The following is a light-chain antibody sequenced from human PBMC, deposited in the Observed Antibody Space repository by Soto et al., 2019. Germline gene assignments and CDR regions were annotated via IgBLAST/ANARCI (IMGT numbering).Light chain of an antibody. V-gene: IGKV1-5*03. CDR1: QSISSW. J-gene: IGKJ1*01. CDR3: QQYNSYPWT. Sequence: DIQMTQSPSTLSASVGDRVTITCRASQSISSWLAWYQQKPGKAPNLLIYMTSTLESGVPSRFSGSGSGTEFTLTISSLQPDDFATYYCQQYNSYPWTFGQGTKV. CDR2: MTS.